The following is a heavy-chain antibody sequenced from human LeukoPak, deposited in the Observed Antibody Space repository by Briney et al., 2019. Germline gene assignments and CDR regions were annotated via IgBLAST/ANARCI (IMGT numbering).Heavy chain of an antibody. J-gene: IGHJ4*02. CDR2: ISGSGGST. Sequence: GGSLRLSCAASGFTFSSYAMSWVRQAPGKGLEWVSAISGSGGSTYYADSVKGRFAVSRDNSRNTLYLQMHSLRADDSAVYYCAKGGMGSYFDYWGQGTLVTVSS. CDR1: GFTFSSYA. V-gene: IGHV3-23*01. D-gene: IGHD1-14*01. CDR3: AKGGMGSYFDY.